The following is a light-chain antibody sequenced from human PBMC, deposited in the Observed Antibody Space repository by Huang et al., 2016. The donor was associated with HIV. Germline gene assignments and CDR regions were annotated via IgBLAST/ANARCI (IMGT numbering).Light chain of an antibody. CDR2: DAF. CDR3: QQYNNWPYT. CDR1: QSGSSN. Sequence: EIVMTQSPATLSVSPGERATLSCRASQSGSSNLAWYQQKPGQAPRLRIYDAFTRATGIPARFSGSGSGTEFTLTISSLQSEDFAVYYCQQYNNWPYTFGQGTKLEIK. V-gene: IGKV3-15*01. J-gene: IGKJ2*01.